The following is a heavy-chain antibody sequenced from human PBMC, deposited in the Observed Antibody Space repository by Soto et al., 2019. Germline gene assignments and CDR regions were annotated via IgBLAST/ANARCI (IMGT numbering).Heavy chain of an antibody. V-gene: IGHV3-21*01. Sequence: GGSLRLSCAASGFTFSSYSMNWVRQAPGKGLEWVSSISSSSYIYYADSVKGRFTISRDNAKNSLYLQMNSLRAEDTAVYYCASEYSYADFDYWGQGTLVTVSS. CDR2: ISSSSYI. CDR3: ASEYSYADFDY. J-gene: IGHJ4*02. D-gene: IGHD5-18*01. CDR1: GFTFSSYS.